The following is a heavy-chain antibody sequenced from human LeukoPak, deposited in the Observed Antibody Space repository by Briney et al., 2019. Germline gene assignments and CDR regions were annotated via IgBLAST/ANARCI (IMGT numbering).Heavy chain of an antibody. Sequence: SVKVSCKASGYTFTSYGISWVRQAPGQGLEWMGRIIPILGIANYAQKFQGRVTITADKSTSTAYMELSSLRSEDTAVYYCARGRMATNAFDIWGQGTMVTVSS. D-gene: IGHD5-24*01. V-gene: IGHV1-69*04. J-gene: IGHJ3*02. CDR1: GYTFTSYG. CDR2: IIPILGIA. CDR3: ARGRMATNAFDI.